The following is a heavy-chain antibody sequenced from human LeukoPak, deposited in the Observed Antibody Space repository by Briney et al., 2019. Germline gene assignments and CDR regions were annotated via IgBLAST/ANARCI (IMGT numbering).Heavy chain of an antibody. D-gene: IGHD3-9*01. J-gene: IGHJ4*02. CDR1: GFTFSRYA. CDR3: ARELSALRYFDWSFFC. V-gene: IGHV3-23*01. CDR2: ISGSGGGT. Sequence: GGSLRLSCAASGFTFSRYAMSWVRQAPGKGLEWVSAISGSGGGTYYADSVKGRFTISRDNSKNTLYLQMNSLRADDTAVYYCARELSALRYFDWSFFCWGRGTLVTVSS.